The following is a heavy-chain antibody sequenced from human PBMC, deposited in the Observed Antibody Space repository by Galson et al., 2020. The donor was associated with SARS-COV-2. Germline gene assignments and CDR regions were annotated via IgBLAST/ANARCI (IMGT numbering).Heavy chain of an antibody. CDR2: IDENGST. D-gene: IGHD2-2*01. CDR3: ARGEVKFTSDWSFYYHYMDA. V-gene: IGHV4-34*01. J-gene: IGHJ6*03. CDR1: GGSFSGHS. Sequence: SETLSLTCAVSGGSFSGHSLSWIRQFPGKGLEWIGEIDENGSTNINPPLKSRVTISMDTSKLQFSLKVGSMTAADTAVYYCARGEVKFTSDWSFYYHYMDAWGNGTTVTVSS.